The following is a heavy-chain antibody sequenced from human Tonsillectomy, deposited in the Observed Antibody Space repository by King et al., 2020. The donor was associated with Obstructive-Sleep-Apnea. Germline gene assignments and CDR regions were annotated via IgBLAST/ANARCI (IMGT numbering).Heavy chain of an antibody. J-gene: IGHJ1*01. Sequence: VQLQESGPGLVKPSETLSLTCSVSGHSISSGYYWGWIRQPPGKGLEWIGSIYYSGRTYYNPSLKSRVTISVDTSKNQFSLKLSSVTAAATAVYYCARGRSGWSEYFQHWGQGTLVTVSS. CDR2: IYYSGRT. CDR3: ARGRSGWSEYFQH. CDR1: GHSISSGYY. D-gene: IGHD6-19*01. V-gene: IGHV4-38-2*02.